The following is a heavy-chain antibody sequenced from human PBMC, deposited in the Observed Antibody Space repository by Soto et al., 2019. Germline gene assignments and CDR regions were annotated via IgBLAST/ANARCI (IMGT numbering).Heavy chain of an antibody. D-gene: IGHD5-18*01. CDR1: GFTFSSYS. CDR3: ASDPDTAMGDYYYYGMDV. J-gene: IGHJ6*02. CDR2: ISSSSSTI. Sequence: GGSLRLSCAASGFTFSSYSMNWVRQAPGKGLEWVSYISSSSSTIYYAASVKGRFTISRDNAKNSLYLQMNSLRDEDTAVYYCASDPDTAMGDYYYYGMDVWGQGTTVTVSS. V-gene: IGHV3-48*02.